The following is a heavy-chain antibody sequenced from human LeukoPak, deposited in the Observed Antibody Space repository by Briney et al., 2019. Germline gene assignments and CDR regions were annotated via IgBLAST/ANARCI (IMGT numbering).Heavy chain of an antibody. D-gene: IGHD1/OR15-1a*01. V-gene: IGHV4-34*01. Sequence: PSETLSLTCAVYGGSFSGYYWSWIRQPPGKGLEWIGEINHSGSTNYNPSLKSRVTISVDTSKNQFSLKLSSVTAADTAMYYCARGRTGDTFDIWGQGTMVTVSS. CDR3: ARGRTGDTFDI. CDR2: INHSGST. CDR1: GGSFSGYY. J-gene: IGHJ3*02.